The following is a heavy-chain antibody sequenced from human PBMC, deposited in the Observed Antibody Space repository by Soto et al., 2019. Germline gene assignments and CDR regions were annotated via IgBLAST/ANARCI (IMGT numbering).Heavy chain of an antibody. D-gene: IGHD3-16*01. CDR1: GASMSDYY. CDR3: VRSGHSFEGAM. J-gene: IGHJ4*02. Sequence: SETLSLTCTVSGASMSDYYGSWVRQPPGKGLEWIGYMHSTGRANSNSSLNSRVSISVDTSKNRFSLSLTSVTPADTAFYYCVRSGHSFEGAMWGRGILVTVS. V-gene: IGHV4-59*01. CDR2: MHSTGRA.